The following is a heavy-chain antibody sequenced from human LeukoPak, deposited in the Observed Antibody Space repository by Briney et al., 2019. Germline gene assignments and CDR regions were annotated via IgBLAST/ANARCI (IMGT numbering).Heavy chain of an antibody. CDR2: IYYSGST. Sequence: PSETLSLTCTVSGGSISSYYWSWIRQPPGKGLEWIGYIYYSGSTNYNPSLKSRVTISVDTSKNQFSLKLSSVTAADTAVYYCARGEGSHDYLPCWGQGTLVTVSS. J-gene: IGHJ4*02. CDR3: ARGEGSHDYLPC. CDR1: GGSISSYY. V-gene: IGHV4-59*08.